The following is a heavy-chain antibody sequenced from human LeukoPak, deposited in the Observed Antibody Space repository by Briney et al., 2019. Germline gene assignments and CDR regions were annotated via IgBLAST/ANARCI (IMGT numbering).Heavy chain of an antibody. CDR2: IRYDGSNK. Sequence: PGGSLRLSCAASGFTFSSYGMHWVRQAPGKGPEWVAFIRYDGSNKYYADSVKGRFTISRDNSKNTLYLQMNSLRAEDTAVYYCAKLSAIGCSTSCFNAFDIWGQGTMVTVSS. CDR3: AKLSAIGCSTSCFNAFDI. V-gene: IGHV3-30*02. J-gene: IGHJ3*02. CDR1: GFTFSSYG. D-gene: IGHD2-2*01.